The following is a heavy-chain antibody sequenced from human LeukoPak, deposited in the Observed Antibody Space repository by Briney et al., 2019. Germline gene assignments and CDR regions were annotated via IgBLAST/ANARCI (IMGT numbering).Heavy chain of an antibody. CDR1: GYTFTSYG. D-gene: IGHD5-18*01. V-gene: IGHV1-18*04. CDR2: ISAYNGNT. Sequence: ASVKVSCKAFGYTFTSYGISWVRQAPGQGLEWMGWISAYNGNTNYAQKLQGRVTMTTDTSTSTAYMELRSLRSDDTAVYYCARDLPDTAMVTPFDYWGQGTLVTVSS. CDR3: ARDLPDTAMVTPFDY. J-gene: IGHJ4*02.